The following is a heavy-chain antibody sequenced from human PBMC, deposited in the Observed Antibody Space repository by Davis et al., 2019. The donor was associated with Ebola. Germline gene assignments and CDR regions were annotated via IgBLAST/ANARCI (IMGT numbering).Heavy chain of an antibody. D-gene: IGHD3-10*01. CDR2: LDNTGKT. V-gene: IGHV3-53*01. Sequence: GESLKISCAASGFDVNTNHMTWVRQAPGQGLEWVSFLDNTGKTYYADSVKGRFTISRDNSRNTVYLHMLSLRAEDTAVYYCARYYGSGSPRRYYYGMDVWGQGTTVTVSS. J-gene: IGHJ6*02. CDR1: GFDVNTNH. CDR3: ARYYGSGSPRRYYYGMDV.